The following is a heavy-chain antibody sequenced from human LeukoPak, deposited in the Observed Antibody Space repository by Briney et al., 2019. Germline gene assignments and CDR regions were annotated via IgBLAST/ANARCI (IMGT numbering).Heavy chain of an antibody. CDR2: INPNSGAT. J-gene: IGHJ3*02. CDR1: GYTFTGYY. Sequence: ASVKVSCKASGYTFTGYYMHWVRQAPGRGLEWMGWINPNSGATKYAQKLQGRVTMTTDTSTSTAYMELRSLRSDDTAVYYCARGVIFGVVLDAFDIWGQGTMVTVSS. V-gene: IGHV1-2*02. CDR3: ARGVIFGVVLDAFDI. D-gene: IGHD3-3*01.